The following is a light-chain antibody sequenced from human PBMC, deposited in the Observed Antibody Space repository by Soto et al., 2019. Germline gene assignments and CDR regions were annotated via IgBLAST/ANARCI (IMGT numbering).Light chain of an antibody. CDR3: HPYNTWPLT. Sequence: EIVMTQSPATLSVSPGERATLSCRASQSVNSNLAWYHQQPGQAPRLLIYGPSTRATGIPARFSGSGSVTEFTLTISSLESEAFALYYCHPYNTWPLTFGQGAKVEIK. CDR2: GPS. J-gene: IGKJ1*01. V-gene: IGKV3-15*01. CDR1: QSVNSN.